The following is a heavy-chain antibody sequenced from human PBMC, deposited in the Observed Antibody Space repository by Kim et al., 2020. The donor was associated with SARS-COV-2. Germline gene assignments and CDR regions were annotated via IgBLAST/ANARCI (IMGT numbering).Heavy chain of an antibody. Sequence: SETLSLTCAVYGGSFSGYYWSWIRQPPGKGLEWIGEINHSGSTNYNPSLKSRVTISVDTSKNQFSLKLSSLTAADTAVYYCARGVALWSNYYYYGMDVWGQGTTVTVSS. D-gene: IGHD2-21*01. V-gene: IGHV4-34*01. J-gene: IGHJ6*02. CDR2: INHSGST. CDR1: GGSFSGYY. CDR3: ARGVALWSNYYYYGMDV.